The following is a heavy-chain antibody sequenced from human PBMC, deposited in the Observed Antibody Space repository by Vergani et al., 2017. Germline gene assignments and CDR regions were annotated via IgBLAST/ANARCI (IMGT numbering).Heavy chain of an antibody. CDR3: AQQDKNDFWSGLVFS. Sequence: QITLKGSGPTLVKPTKTLTLTSTFSVFSLSTTGGGVGWIRQPPRKALEWLVLIYWNDDKRYSPSLKTRFTITKDTSKHQVVLTITNMEPVDTSTYYCAQQDKNDFWSGLVFSWGKGTLVTVSS. V-gene: IGHV2-5*01. D-gene: IGHD3-3*01. J-gene: IGHJ5*02. CDR2: IYWNDDK. CDR1: VFSLSTTGGG.